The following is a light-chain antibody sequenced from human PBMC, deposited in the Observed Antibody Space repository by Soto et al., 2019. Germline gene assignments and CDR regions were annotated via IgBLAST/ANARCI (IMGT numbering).Light chain of an antibody. V-gene: IGKV3-11*01. Sequence: EIVLPQSPATLSLSPAEMAILSCSASQSVSNYLAWYQQKPGQAPRLLIYDASIRATGIPARFSGSGSGTDFTLTISSLEPEDFVVYYCQQRSSWPPWAFGQGTKVDIK. CDR3: QQRSSWPPWA. CDR2: DAS. CDR1: QSVSNY. J-gene: IGKJ1*01.